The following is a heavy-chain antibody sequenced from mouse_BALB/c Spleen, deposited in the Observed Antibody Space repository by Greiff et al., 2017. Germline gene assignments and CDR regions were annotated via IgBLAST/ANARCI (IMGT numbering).Heavy chain of an antibody. Sequence: QVQLQQSAAELARPGASVKMSCKASGYTFTSYTMHWVKQRPGQGLEWIGYINPSSGYTEYNQKFKDKTTLTADKSSSTAYMQLSSLTSEDSAVYYCASYYYGYDYAMDYWGQGTSVTVSS. D-gene: IGHD1-2*01. CDR3: ASYYYGYDYAMDY. J-gene: IGHJ4*01. CDR1: GYTFTSYT. V-gene: IGHV1-4*02. CDR2: INPSSGYT.